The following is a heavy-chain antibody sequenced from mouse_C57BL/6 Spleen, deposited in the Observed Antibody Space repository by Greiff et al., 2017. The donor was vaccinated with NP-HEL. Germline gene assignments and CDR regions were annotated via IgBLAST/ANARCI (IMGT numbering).Heavy chain of an antibody. CDR1: GYTFTDYY. CDR3: ARGDDYDEKGYYAMDY. D-gene: IGHD2-4*01. V-gene: IGHV1-19*01. Sequence: EVQLQQSGPVLVKPGASVKMSCKASGYTFTDYYMNWVKQSHGKSLEWIGVINPYNGGTSYNQKFQGKATLTVDKSSSTAYMELNSLTSEDSAVYYCARGDDYDEKGYYAMDYWGQGTSVTVSS. J-gene: IGHJ4*01. CDR2: INPYNGGT.